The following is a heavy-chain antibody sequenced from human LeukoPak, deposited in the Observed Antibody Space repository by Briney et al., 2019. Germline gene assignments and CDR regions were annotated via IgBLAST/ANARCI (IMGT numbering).Heavy chain of an antibody. CDR3: AKDPRAIVVVTAIDY. V-gene: IGHV3-23*01. CDR2: ISGSGGST. J-gene: IGHJ4*02. Sequence: GGSLRLSCAASGFTFSSYAMSWVRQAPGKGLEWVSAISGSGGSTYYADSVKGRFTISRDNSKNTLYLQMNSQRAEDTAVYYCAKDPRAIVVVTAIDYWGQGTLVTVSS. CDR1: GFTFSSYA. D-gene: IGHD2-21*02.